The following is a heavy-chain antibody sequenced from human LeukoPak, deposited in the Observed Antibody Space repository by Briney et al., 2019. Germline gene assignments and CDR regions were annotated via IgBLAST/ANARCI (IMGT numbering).Heavy chain of an antibody. J-gene: IGHJ4*02. CDR1: GFNFDDHA. Sequence: GGSLRLSCAASGFNFDDHAMPWVRQPPGGGLQWVSLVSGDGSVTHYADSVKGRFTASRDNNKNSLYLQMGSLTTEDTAFYYCAKDQYTSGWFTWFDFWGRGTLVTVSS. V-gene: IGHV3-43*02. D-gene: IGHD6-19*01. CDR3: AKDQYTSGWFTWFDF. CDR2: VSGDGSVT.